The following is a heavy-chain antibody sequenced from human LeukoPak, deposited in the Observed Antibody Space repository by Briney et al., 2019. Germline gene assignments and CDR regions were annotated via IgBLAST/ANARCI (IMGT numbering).Heavy chain of an antibody. CDR1: VYTLTELS. D-gene: IGHD3-10*01. Sequence: ASVTVSCKVSVYTLTELSMHWVGQAPGKGLEWMGGFDPEDGETIYAQKFQGRVTMTEDTSTDTAYMELSSLRSEDTAVYYCATGVWFGELEGNWGQGTLVTVS. J-gene: IGHJ4*02. CDR3: ATGVWFGELEGN. CDR2: FDPEDGET. V-gene: IGHV1-24*01.